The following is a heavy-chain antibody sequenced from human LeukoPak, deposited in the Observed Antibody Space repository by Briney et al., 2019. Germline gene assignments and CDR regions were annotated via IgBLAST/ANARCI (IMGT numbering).Heavy chain of an antibody. D-gene: IGHD2-21*01. V-gene: IGHV3-30*01. CDR1: GFTFNIHA. CDR3: ARDPNPLGYCGGGMCKHLDY. Sequence: GGSLRLSCAASGFTFNIHALHWVRQAPGKGLEWVAATAYDGSIEYYADSVKGRFTISRDNSKNTLYLQMDWLTAEDTAVYYCARDPNPLGYCGGGMCKHLDYWGQGNLVTVSS. CDR2: TAYDGSIE. J-gene: IGHJ4*02.